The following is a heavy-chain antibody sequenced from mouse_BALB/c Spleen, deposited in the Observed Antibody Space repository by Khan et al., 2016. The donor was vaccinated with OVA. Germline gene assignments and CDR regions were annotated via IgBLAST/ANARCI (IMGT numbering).Heavy chain of an antibody. Sequence: QVQLKESGPGLVAPSQTLSITCTVSGFSLTSYGVHWVRQPPGKGLEWLGVIWAGGSTNHNSALMSRLSISKDNSKSKVFLKMNSLQTDDTAMYYCARAFYDGAWFAYWGQGTLVTVSA. J-gene: IGHJ3*01. CDR3: ARAFYDGAWFAY. CDR2: IWAGGST. D-gene: IGHD1-1*01. V-gene: IGHV2-9*02. CDR1: GFSLTSYG.